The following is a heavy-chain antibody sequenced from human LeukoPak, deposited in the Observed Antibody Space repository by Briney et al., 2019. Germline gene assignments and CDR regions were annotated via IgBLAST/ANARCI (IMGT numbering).Heavy chain of an antibody. J-gene: IGHJ3*02. Sequence: PGGSLRLSCAASGFTFSSYSMNWVRQAPGKGLEWVSSISSSSSYIYYAGSVKGRFTISRDNAKNSLYLQMNSLRAEDTAVYYCARDAGYGGNSDAFDIWGQGTMVTVSS. CDR1: GFTFSSYS. CDR3: ARDAGYGGNSDAFDI. CDR2: ISSSSSYI. V-gene: IGHV3-21*01. D-gene: IGHD4-23*01.